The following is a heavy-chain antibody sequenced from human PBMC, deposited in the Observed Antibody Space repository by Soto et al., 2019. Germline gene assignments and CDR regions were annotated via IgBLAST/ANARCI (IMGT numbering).Heavy chain of an antibody. J-gene: IGHJ4*02. CDR3: ARDRTSGRTATFDY. D-gene: IGHD1-26*01. CDR2: IYYSGST. V-gene: IGHV4-31*03. CDR1: GGSISSGGYY. Sequence: QVQLQESGPGLVKPSQTLSLTCTVSGGSISSGGYYWSWIRQHPGKGLEWIGYIYYSGSTYYNPSLKSRVTISVDTSKNQFSLKLSSVTAADTAVYYCARDRTSGRTATFDYWGQGTLVTVSS.